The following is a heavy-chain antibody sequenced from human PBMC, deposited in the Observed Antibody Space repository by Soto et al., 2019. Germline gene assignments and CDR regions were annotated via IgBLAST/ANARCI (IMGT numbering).Heavy chain of an antibody. J-gene: IGHJ4*02. D-gene: IGHD5-12*01. CDR2: ISYDGSNK. CDR1: GFTFSSYA. V-gene: IGHV3-30-3*01. CDR3: ARDLRLATRSWGRYFDY. Sequence: QVQLVESGGGVVQPGRSLRLSCAASGFTFSSYAMHWVRQAPGKGLEWVAVISYDGSNKYYADSVKGRFTISRDNSKNTLYLQMNSLRAEDTAVYYCARDLRLATRSWGRYFDYWGQGTLVTVSS.